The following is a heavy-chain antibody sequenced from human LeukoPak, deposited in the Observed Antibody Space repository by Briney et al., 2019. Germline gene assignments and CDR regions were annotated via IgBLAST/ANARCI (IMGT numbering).Heavy chain of an antibody. J-gene: IGHJ3*02. CDR3: ARERTTYCSGGSCQIDAFDI. Sequence: PSETLSLTCTVSGGSISSGDYSWSWIRQPPGKGLEWIGYIYYSGSTYYNPSLKSRVTISVDTSKNQFSLKLSSVTAADTAVYYCARERTTYCSGGSCQIDAFDIWGQGTMVTVSS. CDR2: IYYSGST. V-gene: IGHV4-30-4*01. CDR1: GGSISSGDYS. D-gene: IGHD2-15*01.